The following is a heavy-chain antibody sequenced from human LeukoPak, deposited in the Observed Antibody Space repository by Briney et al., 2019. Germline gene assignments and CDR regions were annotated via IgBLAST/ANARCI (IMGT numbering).Heavy chain of an antibody. Sequence: SETLSLTCTVSGVSISSSNSYWGWIRQPPGKGLEWIGSIYYSGNTYYNASLKSRLTISLDTSKNQFSLKLSSVTAADTAVYYCARGGDSSGYEGRFDPWGQGTLVTVSS. V-gene: IGHV4-39*07. CDR3: ARGGDSSGYEGRFDP. J-gene: IGHJ5*02. CDR2: IYYSGNT. D-gene: IGHD3-22*01. CDR1: GVSISSSNSY.